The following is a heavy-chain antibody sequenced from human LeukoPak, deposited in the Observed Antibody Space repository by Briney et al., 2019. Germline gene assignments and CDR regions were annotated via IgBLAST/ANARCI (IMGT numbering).Heavy chain of an antibody. V-gene: IGHV1-69*13. D-gene: IGHD5-18*01. CDR1: GGTFSSYA. Sequence: SVKVSCKASGGTFSSYAISWVRQAPGQGLEWMGGIIPILGTANYAQKFQGRVTITADESTSTAYMELRSLRSDDTAVYYCARDPYSSLGILYYFDYWGQGTLVTVSS. CDR3: ARDPYSSLGILYYFDY. J-gene: IGHJ4*02. CDR2: IIPILGTA.